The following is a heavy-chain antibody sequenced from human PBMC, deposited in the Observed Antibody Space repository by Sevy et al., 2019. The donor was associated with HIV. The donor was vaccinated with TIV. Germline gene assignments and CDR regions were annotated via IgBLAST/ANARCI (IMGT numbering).Heavy chain of an antibody. D-gene: IGHD1-26*01. V-gene: IGHV4-59*01. CDR2: LYYSRST. CDR1: GGSISTYY. Sequence: SETPSLTCTVSGGSISTYYWSWIRQPPGKGLEWIGYLYYSRSTNYNPSLKSRVTISVDTSKNQFSLKLSSVTAADTAVYYCARGSGSYYYYGMDVWGQGTTVTVSS. CDR3: ARGSGSYYYYGMDV. J-gene: IGHJ6*02.